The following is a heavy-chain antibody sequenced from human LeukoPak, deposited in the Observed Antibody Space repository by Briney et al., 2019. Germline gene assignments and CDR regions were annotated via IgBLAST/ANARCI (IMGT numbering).Heavy chain of an antibody. CDR3: ARDSSDTYRFDY. CDR2: ISYDGSNK. Sequence: GGSLRLSCAASGFTFSSYAMHWVRQAPGKGLEWVAVISYDGSNKYYADSVKGRFTISRDNSKNTLYLQMNSLRAEDTAVYYCARDSSDTYRFDYCGQGTLVTVSS. V-gene: IGHV3-30-3*01. CDR1: GFTFSSYA. J-gene: IGHJ4*02. D-gene: IGHD1-26*01.